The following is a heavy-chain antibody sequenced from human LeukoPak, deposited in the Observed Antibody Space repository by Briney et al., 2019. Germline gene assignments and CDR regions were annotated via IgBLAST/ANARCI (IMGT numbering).Heavy chain of an antibody. CDR1: GGSVSGYY. Sequence: SETLSLTCTVSGGSVSGYYWSWMRQPPGKGLEWIGYISYSARSNYNASLRSRATMSVDTSKNQFSLKLSSVTAADTAVYYCATERKAYTQWGQGTLVTVSS. CDR2: ISYSARS. J-gene: IGHJ4*02. V-gene: IGHV4-59*02. CDR3: ATERKAYTQ. D-gene: IGHD1-1*01.